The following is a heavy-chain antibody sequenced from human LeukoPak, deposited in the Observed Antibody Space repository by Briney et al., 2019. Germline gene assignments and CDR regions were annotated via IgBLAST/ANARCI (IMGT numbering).Heavy chain of an antibody. CDR2: INHSGST. J-gene: IGHJ6*03. CDR3: ARETKRWLPPGIRYYYYMDV. V-gene: IGHV4-34*01. CDR1: GGSFSGYY. Sequence: SETLSLTCAVYGGSFSGYYWSWIRQPPGKGLEWIGGINHSGSTNYNPSLKSRVTISVDTSKNQFSLKLSSVTAADTAVYYCARETKRWLPPGIRYYYYMDVWGKGTTVTVSS. D-gene: IGHD5-24*01.